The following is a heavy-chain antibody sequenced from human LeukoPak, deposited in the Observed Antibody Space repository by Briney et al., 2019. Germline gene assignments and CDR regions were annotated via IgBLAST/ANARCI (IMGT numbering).Heavy chain of an antibody. CDR3: ATHCSSTGCKGAFDI. J-gene: IGHJ3*02. D-gene: IGHD2-2*01. Sequence: GGSLRLSCAASGFTFSSYAMHWVRQAPGKGLEWVAVISYDGSNKYYADSVKGRFTISRDNSKNTLYLQMNSLRAEDTAVYYCATHCSSTGCKGAFDIWGQGTMVTVSS. CDR1: GFTFSSYA. CDR2: ISYDGSNK. V-gene: IGHV3-30*04.